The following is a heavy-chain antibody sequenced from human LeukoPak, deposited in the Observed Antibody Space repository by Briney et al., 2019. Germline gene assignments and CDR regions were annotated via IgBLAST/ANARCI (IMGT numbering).Heavy chain of an antibody. D-gene: IGHD2-2*01. CDR3: ARGYCSSTGCYYYTDDYYYGMDV. Sequence: GASVKVSCKASGYTFTSYDINWVRQATGQGLEWMGWMNPNSGNTGYAQKFQGRVTMTRNTSISTAYMELSSLRSEDTAVYYCARGYCSSTGCYYYTDDYYYGMDVWGQGTTVTVSS. CDR1: GYTFTSYD. CDR2: MNPNSGNT. J-gene: IGHJ6*02. V-gene: IGHV1-8*01.